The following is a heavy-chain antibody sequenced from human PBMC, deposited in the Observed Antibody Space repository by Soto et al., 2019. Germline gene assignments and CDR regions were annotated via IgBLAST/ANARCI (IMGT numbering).Heavy chain of an antibody. CDR2: INHNSGGT. CDR1: GHTFTGYY. D-gene: IGHD2-2*01. CDR3: ARGKAIDAEICDWFDP. V-gene: IGHV1-2*02. Sequence: QVQPVQSGAEVKKPGASVKISCKASGHTFTGYYIHWVRQSPGQGLEWMGWINHNSGGTDYGQKFQGRVTMTRDTSISTVYMELTRLGSADTAVYYWARGKAIDAEICDWFDPWGEGTLVTVSS. J-gene: IGHJ5*02.